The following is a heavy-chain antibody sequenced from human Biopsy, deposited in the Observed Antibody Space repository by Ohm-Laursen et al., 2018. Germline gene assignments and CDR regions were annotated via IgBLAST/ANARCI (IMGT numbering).Heavy chain of an antibody. CDR2: ISPKSGGT. CDR1: GFSFTGYY. J-gene: IGHJ4*02. Sequence: APVKVSCKASGFSFTGYYIHWVRQAPGQGLEWMGWISPKSGGTNYAQKFQGNITMTKNTSMSTAYMEMSRLRSDDTAVYYCALQSVAQMKNFDYWGQGTLVTVPS. V-gene: IGHV1-2*02. D-gene: IGHD6-19*01. CDR3: ALQSVAQMKNFDY.